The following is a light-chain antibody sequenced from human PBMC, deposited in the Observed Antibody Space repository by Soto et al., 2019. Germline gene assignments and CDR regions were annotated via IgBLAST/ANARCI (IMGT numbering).Light chain of an antibody. CDR2: GAS. V-gene: IGKV3-20*01. Sequence: IVLTNSPGTLSLSRWEIATLSCRASQSVSSRYLAWYQQKPGQAPRLVIYGASSRATGIPDRFSGSGSGTDFTLTISRLEPEDFAVNYCHHYGGSPITFGQATRLEIK. CDR1: QSVSSRY. J-gene: IGKJ5*01. CDR3: HHYGGSPIT.